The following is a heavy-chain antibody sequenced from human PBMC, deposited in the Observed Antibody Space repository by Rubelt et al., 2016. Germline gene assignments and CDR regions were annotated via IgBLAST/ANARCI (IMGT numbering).Heavy chain of an antibody. V-gene: IGHV3-23*04. CDR2: IIGSGGST. CDR1: GFTFSSYA. Sequence: EVQLVESGGGVVQPGRSLRLSCSASGFTFSSYAMHWVRQAPGKGLEWVSSIIGSGGSTYYADSVKGRFSISRDNSKNTLYLQLNSLRAEDTAVYDCASRPEGQLESDLDYWGQGTLVTVSS. CDR3: ASRPEGQLESDLDY. J-gene: IGHJ4*02. D-gene: IGHD6-13*01.